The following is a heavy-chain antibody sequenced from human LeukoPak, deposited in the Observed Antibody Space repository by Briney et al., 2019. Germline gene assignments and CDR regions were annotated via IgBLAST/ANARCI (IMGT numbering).Heavy chain of an antibody. Sequence: PGGSLRLSCAASGFTLSGSAMHWVRQASGKGLEWVSAISGSGGSTYYADSVKGRFTISRDNSKNTLYLQMNSLRAEDTAVYYCARADSSIAARLSRSSIFNYYYYMDVWGKGTTVTVSS. CDR1: GFTLSGSA. J-gene: IGHJ6*03. CDR3: ARADSSIAARLSRSSIFNYYYYMDV. D-gene: IGHD6-6*01. V-gene: IGHV3-23*01. CDR2: ISGSGGST.